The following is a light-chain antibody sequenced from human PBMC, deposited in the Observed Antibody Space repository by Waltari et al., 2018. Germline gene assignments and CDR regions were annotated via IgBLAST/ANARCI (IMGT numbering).Light chain of an antibody. CDR3: NSRDTSGYHWV. V-gene: IGLV3-19*01. CDR1: SLTNYY. J-gene: IGLJ3*02. Sequence: SSELTQDPPVSVALGQTVTITCQGDSLTNYYASWYQQKPGQAPVLVIYGKNNRPSGIPDRFSGSASGTTTSLTITGAQAEDEADYYCNSRDTSGYHWVFGGGTKLTVL. CDR2: GKN.